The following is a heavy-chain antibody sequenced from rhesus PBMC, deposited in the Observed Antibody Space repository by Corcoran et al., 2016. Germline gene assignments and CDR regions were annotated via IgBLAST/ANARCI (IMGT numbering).Heavy chain of an antibody. CDR3: SRGVYGTYRYFDL. D-gene: IGHD4-17*01. Sequence: DVQLVESGGGLVKPGGSLRLSCVASGFTFRSYVMHWVRQAPGKGLEWVSVIKESGGTIYYADSVKGRFTISRDNAMNSLFLQMNSLRAEDTAVYYCSRGVYGTYRYFDLWGPGTPITISS. CDR2: IKESGGTI. CDR1: GFTFRSYV. V-gene: IGHV3S26*01. J-gene: IGHJ2*01.